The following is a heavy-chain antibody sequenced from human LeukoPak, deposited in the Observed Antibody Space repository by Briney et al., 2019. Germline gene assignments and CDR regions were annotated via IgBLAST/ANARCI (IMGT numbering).Heavy chain of an antibody. CDR1: GFTFSGSA. V-gene: IGHV3-73*01. CDR3: TRVPPGDYDVSLDY. CDR2: IRSTANGYAT. J-gene: IGHJ4*02. Sequence: GGSLRLSCAASGFTFSGSALHWVRQASGKGLEWVGRIRSTANGYATAYAASVKGRFTISRDDSKNTAYLQMNSLKTEDTAVYYCTRVPPGDYDVSLDYWGQGTLVTVSS. D-gene: IGHD4-17*01.